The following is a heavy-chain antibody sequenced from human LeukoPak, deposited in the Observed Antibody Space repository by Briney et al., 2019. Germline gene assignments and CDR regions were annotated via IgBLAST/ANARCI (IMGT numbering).Heavy chain of an antibody. CDR1: GFTFSSYS. J-gene: IGHJ4*02. D-gene: IGHD3-10*01. CDR2: ISGSSTKI. V-gene: IGHV3-21*01. Sequence: PGGSLRLSCAVSGFTFSSYSMNWVRQAPGKGLEWISFISGSSTKIWSADSVKGRFTISRDNAKNSLYLQMNSLRAEDTAVYYCARDIGGYWGQGTLVTVSS. CDR3: ARDIGGY.